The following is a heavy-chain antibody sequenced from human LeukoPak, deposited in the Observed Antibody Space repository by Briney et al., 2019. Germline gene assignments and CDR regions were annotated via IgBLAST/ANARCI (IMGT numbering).Heavy chain of an antibody. Sequence: GGSLRLSCAASGFTFNSYWLNWVRHAPGKGLVWVSRINSDGSDTIYADSVKGRFTISRDNAKSTVYLQMNSLKAEDTAVYYCARGGYHHGFDIWGQGTMVTVSS. CDR2: INSDGSDT. V-gene: IGHV3-74*01. J-gene: IGHJ3*02. D-gene: IGHD2-15*01. CDR1: GFTFNSYW. CDR3: ARGGYHHGFDI.